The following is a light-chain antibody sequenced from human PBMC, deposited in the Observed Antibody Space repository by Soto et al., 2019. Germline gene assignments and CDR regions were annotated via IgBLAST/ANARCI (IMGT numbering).Light chain of an antibody. Sequence: EIVLTQSPATLSLSPGERATLSCRASQSISSYLAWYHQKPGQAPRLLVYEASNRAAGIPARFSGTGSGTDFTLTIRSLEPEDFSVYYCQQRSNWPLTFGGGTKVEIK. V-gene: IGKV3-11*01. CDR2: EAS. CDR3: QQRSNWPLT. J-gene: IGKJ4*02. CDR1: QSISSY.